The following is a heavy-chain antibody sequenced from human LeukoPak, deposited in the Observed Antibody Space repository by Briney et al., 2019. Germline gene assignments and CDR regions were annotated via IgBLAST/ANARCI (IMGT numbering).Heavy chain of an antibody. V-gene: IGHV4-59*01. J-gene: IGHJ4*02. CDR3: ARDGTQLDY. CDR1: GGSISSYY. D-gene: IGHD1-26*01. Sequence: LETLSLTCTVSGGSISSYYWSWIRQPPGKGLEWIGYIYYSGSTNYNPSLKSRVTVSVDTSKNQFSLKLSSVTAADTAVYYCARDGTQLDYWGQGTLVTVSS. CDR2: IYYSGST.